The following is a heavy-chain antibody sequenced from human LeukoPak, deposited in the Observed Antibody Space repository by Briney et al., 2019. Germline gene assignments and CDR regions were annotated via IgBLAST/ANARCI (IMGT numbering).Heavy chain of an antibody. Sequence: ASVKVSCKASGYTFTSYDINWVRQATGQELEWMGWMNPNSGNTGYAQKFQGRVTITRNTSISTAYMELSSLRSEDTAVYYCARGARTIFGVVIMAGGFDYWGQGTLVTVSS. V-gene: IGHV1-8*03. CDR2: MNPNSGNT. CDR1: GYTFTSYD. D-gene: IGHD3-3*01. J-gene: IGHJ4*02. CDR3: ARGARTIFGVVIMAGGFDY.